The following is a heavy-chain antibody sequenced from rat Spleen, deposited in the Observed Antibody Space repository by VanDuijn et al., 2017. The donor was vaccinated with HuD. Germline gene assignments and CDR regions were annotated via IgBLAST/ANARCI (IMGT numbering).Heavy chain of an antibody. Sequence: QVQLKESGPGLVQPSQTLSLTCTVSGFTLSRYHVHWVRQPPGKGLEWMGVVGSDGDTSYNAALKSRLSISRDTSKSQVFLKMSSLQTEDTATYYCARAGSAAISLGNWFAYWGQGTLVTVSS. V-gene: IGHV2-32*01. CDR2: VGSDGDT. CDR1: GFTLSRYH. D-gene: IGHD1-2*01. J-gene: IGHJ3*01. CDR3: ARAGSAAISLGNWFAY.